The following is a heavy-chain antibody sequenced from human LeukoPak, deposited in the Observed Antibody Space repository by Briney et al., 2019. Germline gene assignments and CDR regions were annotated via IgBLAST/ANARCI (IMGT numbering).Heavy chain of an antibody. D-gene: IGHD3-10*01. CDR2: ISSSSSYI. Sequence: GGSLSLSCAASGFTFSSYSMNWIRQAPGKGLEWVSSISSSSSYIYYADSVKGRFTISRDNAKNSLYLQMNSLRAEDTAVYYCAYGSGSFPFDYWGQGTLVTVSS. CDR3: AYGSGSFPFDY. J-gene: IGHJ4*02. V-gene: IGHV3-21*01. CDR1: GFTFSSYS.